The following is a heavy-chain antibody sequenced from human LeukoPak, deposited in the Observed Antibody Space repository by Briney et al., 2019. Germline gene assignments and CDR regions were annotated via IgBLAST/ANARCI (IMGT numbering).Heavy chain of an antibody. D-gene: IGHD6-6*01. CDR2: MNPNRGNT. J-gene: IGHJ6*03. CDR1: GYTFTSYD. Sequence: ASVKVSCKASGYTFTSYDINWVRQATGQGLEWMGWMNPNRGNTGYAQKFQGRVTMTRNTSISTAYMELSSLRSEDTAVYYCARAGVYRAARGYYYMDVWGKGTTVTVSS. CDR3: ARAGVYRAARGYYYMDV. V-gene: IGHV1-8*01.